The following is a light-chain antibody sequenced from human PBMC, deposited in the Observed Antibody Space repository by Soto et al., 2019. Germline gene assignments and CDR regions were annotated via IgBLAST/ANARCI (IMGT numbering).Light chain of an antibody. CDR3: QQYDALPLT. V-gene: IGKV1-33*01. Sequence: DIRMTQSPSSLSASVGDRVTITCQAGQDITNYLNWFQQKPGKSPKLLIYDASNLATGVPSRFSGSGSGTDFTFTISSLQPEDIATYYCQQYDALPLTFGGGTKVEIK. J-gene: IGKJ4*01. CDR2: DAS. CDR1: QDITNY.